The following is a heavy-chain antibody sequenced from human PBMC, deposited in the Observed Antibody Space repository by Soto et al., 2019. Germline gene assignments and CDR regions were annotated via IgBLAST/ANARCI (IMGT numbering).Heavy chain of an antibody. CDR3: AREGAHYTPLDH. Sequence: ASVNVSCKASGYTFTDYAIHWVRQAPGQGLEWMGWINVGNGNTGYSRKFQGRVTNVRDMSASTAYIEVTSLTSEDTAIYYCAREGAHYTPLDHWGQGTLVTVSS. CDR2: INVGNGNT. D-gene: IGHD2-15*01. V-gene: IGHV1-3*01. CDR1: GYTFTDYA. J-gene: IGHJ1*01.